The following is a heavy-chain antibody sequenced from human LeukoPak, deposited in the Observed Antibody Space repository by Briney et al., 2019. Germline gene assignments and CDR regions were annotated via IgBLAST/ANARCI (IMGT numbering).Heavy chain of an antibody. CDR1: GGSFSGYY. V-gene: IGHV4-34*01. CDR3: ARACYDSSGFDAFDI. Sequence: PSETLSLTCAVYGGSFSGYYWSWIRQPPGKGLEWIGEINHSGSTNSNPSLKSRVTISVDTSKNQFSLKLSSVTAADTAVYYCARACYDSSGFDAFDIWGQGTMVTVSS. D-gene: IGHD3-22*01. CDR2: INHSGST. J-gene: IGHJ3*02.